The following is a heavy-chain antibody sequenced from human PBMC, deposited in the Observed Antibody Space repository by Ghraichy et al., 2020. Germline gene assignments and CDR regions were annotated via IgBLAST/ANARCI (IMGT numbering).Heavy chain of an antibody. CDR2: IYYSGRS. CDR3: ARGTTPVALRFGESQFDC. CDR1: GGSISTSGYY. V-gene: IGHV4-39*01. Sequence: SETLSLTCSVSGGSISTSGYYWGWIRQPPGKGLEWIGNIYYSGRSYYNPSLKSRVTMSVDTSKHQFSLKLSSVTAADTAVYYCARGTTPVALRFGESQFDCWGQGTLVAVSS. D-gene: IGHD3-10*01. J-gene: IGHJ5*01.